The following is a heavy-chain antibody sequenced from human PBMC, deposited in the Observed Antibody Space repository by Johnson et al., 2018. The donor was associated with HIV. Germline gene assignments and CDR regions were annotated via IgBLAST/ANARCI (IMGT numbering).Heavy chain of an antibody. V-gene: IGHV3-15*01. CDR3: TTDPDSSSWYRDAFDI. D-gene: IGHD6-13*01. CDR1: GFTFTNAW. J-gene: IGHJ3*02. CDR2: LKSETDGGTT. Sequence: VQLVESGGGVVQPGRSLRLSCAASGFTFTNAWMHWVRQAPGKGLEWVGRLKSETDGGTTDYAAPVKGRFIISRDDSKTTLYLQMNSLKIEDTAVYYCTTDPDSSSWYRDAFDIWGQGTMVTVSS.